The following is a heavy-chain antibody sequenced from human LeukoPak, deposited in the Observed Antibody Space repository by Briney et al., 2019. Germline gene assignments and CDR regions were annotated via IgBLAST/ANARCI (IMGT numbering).Heavy chain of an antibody. CDR3: ARVRSVGGNPHAFNI. D-gene: IGHD4-23*01. V-gene: IGHV3-7*01. CDR1: GFTFSTYW. CDR2: IKDDGNEK. Sequence: GGSLRLSCAASGFTFSTYWMSWVRQAPGKGPEWVANIKDDGNEKYYVDSVKGRFTISRDNAKNSLYLQTNSLRVEDTALYYCARVRSVGGNPHAFNIWGQGTMVTVSS. J-gene: IGHJ3*02.